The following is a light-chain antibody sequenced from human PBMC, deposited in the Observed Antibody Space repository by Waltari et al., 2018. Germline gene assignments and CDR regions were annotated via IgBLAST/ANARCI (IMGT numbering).Light chain of an antibody. V-gene: IGLV3-1*01. Sequence: CGYQQRPGQSTVVVIYEDTKRPSGCPERFSGSNSGNTATLTISGTQAIDEADYYCQAWDSRTEVFGGGTKLTVL. CDR3: QAWDSRTEV. J-gene: IGLJ2*01. CDR2: EDT.